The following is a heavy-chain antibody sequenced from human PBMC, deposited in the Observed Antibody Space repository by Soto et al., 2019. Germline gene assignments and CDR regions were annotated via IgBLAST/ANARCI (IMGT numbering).Heavy chain of an antibody. CDR3: ARDYSRAIVVVVAASPSIDY. Sequence: QVQLVQSGAEVKKPGASVKVSCKASGYTFTSYYMHWVRQAPGQGLEWMGIINPSGGSTSYAQKFQGRVTMTRDTSTSTVYMELSSLRSEDTAVYYCARDYSRAIVVVVAASPSIDYWGQGTLVTVSS. D-gene: IGHD2-15*01. J-gene: IGHJ4*02. V-gene: IGHV1-46*01. CDR2: INPSGGST. CDR1: GYTFTSYY.